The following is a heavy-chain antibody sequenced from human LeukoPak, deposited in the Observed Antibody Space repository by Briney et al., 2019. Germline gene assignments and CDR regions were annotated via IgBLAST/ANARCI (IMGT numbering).Heavy chain of an antibody. CDR1: GYILSSYG. CDR2: GNGYNGNT. D-gene: IGHD1-26*01. J-gene: IGHJ4*02. V-gene: IGHV1-18*01. Sequence: SSVNVSCKASGYILSSYGIIWARQAPGQGLEWMGWGNGYNGNTNYAQKFQGRVAMTTDTSTSTAYVELRSLRSDDTAVYYCARDGGGSYYSDWGQGTLVTVSS. CDR3: ARDGGGSYYSD.